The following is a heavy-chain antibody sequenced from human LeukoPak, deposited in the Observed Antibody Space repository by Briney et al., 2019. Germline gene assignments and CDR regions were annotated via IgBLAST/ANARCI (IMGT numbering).Heavy chain of an antibody. CDR3: ATETRTLHWSFDY. CDR2: MNPNSGNT. Sequence: GASVKVSCKASGYTFTSYDINWVRQATGQGLEWMGWMNPNSGNTGYAQKFQGRVTMTEDTSTDTAYMELSSLRSEDTAVYYCATETRTLHWSFDYWGQGTLVTVSS. CDR1: GYTFTSYD. D-gene: IGHD1-1*01. V-gene: IGHV1-8*01. J-gene: IGHJ4*02.